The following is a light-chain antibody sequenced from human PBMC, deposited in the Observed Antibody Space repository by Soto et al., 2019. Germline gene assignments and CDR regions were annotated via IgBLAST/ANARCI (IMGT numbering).Light chain of an antibody. Sequence: DIVMTQSPDSLAVSLGERATINCKSSQSVLYSSNNKNYLAWYQQKPGQPPKLLIYWASTRESGVPDRFGGSGSGTDFTLTISSLQAEDVAVYYCQQYYSTLLLTFGGGTKVEIK. CDR2: WAS. CDR1: QSVLYSSNNKNY. CDR3: QQYYSTLLLT. J-gene: IGKJ4*01. V-gene: IGKV4-1*01.